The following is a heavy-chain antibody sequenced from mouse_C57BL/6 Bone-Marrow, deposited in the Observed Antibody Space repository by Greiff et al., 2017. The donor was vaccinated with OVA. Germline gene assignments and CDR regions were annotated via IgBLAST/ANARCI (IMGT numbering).Heavy chain of an antibody. CDR2: ISYSGST. CDR3: ARELRFYYFDY. D-gene: IGHD1-1*01. Sequence: DVKLQESGPGMVKPSQSLSLTCTVTGYSITSGYDWHWIRHFPGNKLDWMGYISYSGSTNYNPSLKSRISITHDTSKNHFFLKLNSVTTEDTATYYCARELRFYYFDYWGQGTTLTVSS. V-gene: IGHV3-1*01. J-gene: IGHJ2*01. CDR1: GYSITSGYD.